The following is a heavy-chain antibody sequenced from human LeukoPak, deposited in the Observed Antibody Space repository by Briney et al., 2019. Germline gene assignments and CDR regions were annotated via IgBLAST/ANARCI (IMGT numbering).Heavy chain of an antibody. V-gene: IGHV3-21*01. CDR1: GFTFSSYS. Sequence: GGSLRLSCAASGFTFSSYSMNWVRQAPGKGLEWVSSISSSSSYIYYADSVKGRFTISRDNAKNSLYLQMNSLRAKDTAVYYSANQIGYSYGYQEYYYGMDVWGQGTTVTVSS. J-gene: IGHJ6*02. CDR2: ISSSSSYI. CDR3: ANQIGYSYGYQEYYYGMDV. D-gene: IGHD5-18*01.